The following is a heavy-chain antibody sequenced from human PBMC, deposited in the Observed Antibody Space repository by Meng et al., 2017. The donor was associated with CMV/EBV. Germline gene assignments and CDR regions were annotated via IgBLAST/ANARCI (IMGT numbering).Heavy chain of an antibody. CDR3: ARDLGIVVVPADYYYGMDV. D-gene: IGHD2-2*01. CDR1: GYTFTGYY. Sequence: ASVKVSCKASGYTFTGYYMHWVRQAPGQGLEWMGWINPNSGGTNYAQKFQGRVTVTRDTSISTAYMELSRLRSDDTAVYYCARDLGIVVVPADYYYGMDVWGQGTTVTVSS. J-gene: IGHJ6*02. V-gene: IGHV1-2*02. CDR2: INPNSGGT.